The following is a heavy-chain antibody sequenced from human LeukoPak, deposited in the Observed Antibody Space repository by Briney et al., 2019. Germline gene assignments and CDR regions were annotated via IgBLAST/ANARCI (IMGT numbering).Heavy chain of an antibody. CDR3: ARDLPYYDILTGYNAFDI. V-gene: IGHV4-61*01. Sequence: SETLSLTCTVSGGSVSSGSYYWSWIRQPPGKGLEWIGYIYYSGSTNYNPSLKSRVTISVDTSKNQFSLKLSSVTAADTAVYYCARDLPYYDILTGYNAFDIWGQGKMVTVSS. J-gene: IGHJ3*02. CDR2: IYYSGST. D-gene: IGHD3-9*01. CDR1: GGSVSSGSYY.